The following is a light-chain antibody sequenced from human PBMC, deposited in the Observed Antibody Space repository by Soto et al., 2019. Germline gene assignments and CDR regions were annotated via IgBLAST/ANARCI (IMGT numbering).Light chain of an antibody. V-gene: IGKV1-9*01. CDR3: QQLNTEST. J-gene: IGKJ3*01. CDR2: AAS. Sequence: IQLTQSPSSLSASVGDRVTITCRSSQGISSYLAWYQQKPGKAPKLLIYAASTLQSGVPSRFSGSGSGTDFTLTISSLQPEDFATYYCQQLNTESTFGPGTKVDIK. CDR1: QGISSY.